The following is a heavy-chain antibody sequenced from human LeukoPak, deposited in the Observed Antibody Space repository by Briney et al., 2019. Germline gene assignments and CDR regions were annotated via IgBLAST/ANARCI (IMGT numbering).Heavy chain of an antibody. CDR1: GFTVSSNY. Sequence: GGSLRLSCAASGFTVSSNYMSWVRQAPGKGLEWVSVIYSGGSTYYADSVKGRFTISRDNSKNTLYLQMNSLRAEDTAVYYCARSTPPGYDAFDIWGQGTMVTVSS. CDR2: IYSGGST. D-gene: IGHD2-15*01. J-gene: IGHJ3*02. CDR3: ARSTPPGYDAFDI. V-gene: IGHV3-53*01.